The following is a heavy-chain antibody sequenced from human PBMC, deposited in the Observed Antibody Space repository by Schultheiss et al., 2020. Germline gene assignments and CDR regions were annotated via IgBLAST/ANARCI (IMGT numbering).Heavy chain of an antibody. V-gene: IGHV4-59*12. Sequence: SETLSLTCTVSGGSISSYYWSWIRQPPGRGLEWIGYIYNSATTYYNPSLKSRVTISVDTSKNQFSLKLSSVTAADTAVYYCARGRRLLPRPFDYWGQGTRVTV. CDR1: GGSISSYY. J-gene: IGHJ4*02. CDR2: IYNSATT. D-gene: IGHD2-15*01. CDR3: ARGRRLLPRPFDY.